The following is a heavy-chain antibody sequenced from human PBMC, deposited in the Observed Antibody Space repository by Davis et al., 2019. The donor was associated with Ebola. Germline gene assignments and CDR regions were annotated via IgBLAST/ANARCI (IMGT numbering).Heavy chain of an antibody. D-gene: IGHD6-19*01. Sequence: GESLKTSCAASGFTFSSYSMNWVRQAPGKGLEWVSSISSSSSYIYYADSVKGRFTISRDNSKSTVYLQLNSLRAEDTAVYYCAKVGGRQWLGGGPFDYWGQGTLVTVSS. CDR1: GFTFSSYS. J-gene: IGHJ4*02. V-gene: IGHV3-21*04. CDR2: ISSSSSYI. CDR3: AKVGGRQWLGGGPFDY.